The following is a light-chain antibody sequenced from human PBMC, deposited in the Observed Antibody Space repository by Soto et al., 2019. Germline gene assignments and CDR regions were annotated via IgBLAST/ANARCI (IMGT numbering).Light chain of an antibody. CDR3: QHRSSWPLT. V-gene: IGKV3-11*01. CDR2: DVS. CDR1: QSMSDF. Sequence: EIVLTQSPATLSLSPGERATLSCRASQSMSDFLAWYQHKPGQSPRLLIYDVSRRATGIPARFSGSGSGTDFTLSISSLEPEDFGVYYCQHRSSWPLTFGGGTKVEIK. J-gene: IGKJ4*01.